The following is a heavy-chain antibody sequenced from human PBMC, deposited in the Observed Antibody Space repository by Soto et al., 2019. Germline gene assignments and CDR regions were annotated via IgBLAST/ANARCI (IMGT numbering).Heavy chain of an antibody. CDR3: ARDAIWNESAFDI. CDR2: IYNSGST. J-gene: IGHJ3*02. Sequence: TVSLTCIVSGGSIISDVYYWSWIRQLPGEGLEWIGYIYNSGSTGYNPSLRSRVTISLDTSKNQFSLKLTSVTAADTAVYYCARDAIWNESAFDIWRRGTLVPVS. CDR1: GGSIISDVYY. V-gene: IGHV4-31*03. D-gene: IGHD1-1*01.